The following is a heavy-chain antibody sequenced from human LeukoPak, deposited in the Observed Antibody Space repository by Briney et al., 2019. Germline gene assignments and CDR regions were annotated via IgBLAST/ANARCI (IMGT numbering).Heavy chain of an antibody. CDR1: GFTFDDYA. CDR2: ISWDGGST. Sequence: GGSLRLSXAASGFTFDDYAMHWVRQAPGKGLEWVSLISWDGGSTYYADSVKGRFTISRDNSKNSLYLQMNSLRAEDTALYYCAKDMVGMTGFFKGFDYWGQGTLVTVSS. CDR3: AKDMVGMTGFFKGFDY. D-gene: IGHD3-9*01. J-gene: IGHJ4*02. V-gene: IGHV3-43D*04.